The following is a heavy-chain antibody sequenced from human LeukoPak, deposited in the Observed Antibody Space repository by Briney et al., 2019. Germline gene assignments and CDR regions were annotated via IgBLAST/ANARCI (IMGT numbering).Heavy chain of an antibody. Sequence: SETLSLTCTVSGASITSFYYNWIRQSAGKGMEWIGRIHTNGGTDYRPSLNSRVTMSVDTSKKQISLKLTSVTAADTAVYFCSRGGGYGDYWGQGILVTVSS. D-gene: IGHD5-12*01. CDR3: SRGGGYGDY. CDR1: GASITSFY. CDR2: IHTNGGT. J-gene: IGHJ4*02. V-gene: IGHV4-4*07.